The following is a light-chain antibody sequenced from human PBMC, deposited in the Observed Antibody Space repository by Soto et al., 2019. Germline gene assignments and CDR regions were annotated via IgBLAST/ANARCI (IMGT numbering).Light chain of an antibody. CDR2: GAS. CDR1: QSVSSN. CDR3: QQYNNWPRT. Sequence: EIVMRQSPATLSVSPGERATLSCRASQSVSSNLAWYQQKPGQAPRLLTYGASTRATGIPARFSGSGSGTEFTLTISSLQSEDFAVYYCQQYNNWPRTFGQGTKVDIK. J-gene: IGKJ1*01. V-gene: IGKV3-15*01.